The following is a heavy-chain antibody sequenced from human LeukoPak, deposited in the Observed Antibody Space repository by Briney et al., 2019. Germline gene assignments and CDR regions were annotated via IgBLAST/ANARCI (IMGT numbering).Heavy chain of an antibody. CDR1: GFTFSSYW. CDR3: ARAGSARQLVQVGWFDP. V-gene: IGHV3-7*01. D-gene: IGHD6-13*01. J-gene: IGHJ5*02. Sequence: GGSLRLSCAASGFTFSSYWMSWVRQAPGKGLEWVANIKQDGSEKYYVDSVKGRFTISRDNAKNSLYLQMNSLRAEDTAVYYCARAGSARQLVQVGWFDPWGQGTLVTVSS. CDR2: IKQDGSEK.